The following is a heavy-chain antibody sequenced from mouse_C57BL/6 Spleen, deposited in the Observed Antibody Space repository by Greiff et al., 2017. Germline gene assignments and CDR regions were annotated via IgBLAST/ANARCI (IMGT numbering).Heavy chain of an antibody. J-gene: IGHJ4*01. CDR3: ARYYAMEE. Sequence: EVQLVESGGGLVQPGGSLSLSCAASGFTFTDYYMSWVRQPPGKALEWLGFIRNKANGYTTEYSASVKGRFTISRDNSQSSIYLQMNAVRAEDRATYYCARYYAMEEWGQGTSVTVSS. CDR2: IRNKANGYTT. V-gene: IGHV7-3*01. CDR1: GFTFTDYY.